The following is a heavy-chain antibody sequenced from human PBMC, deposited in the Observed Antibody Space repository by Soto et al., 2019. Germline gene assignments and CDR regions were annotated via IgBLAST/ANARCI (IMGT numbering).Heavy chain of an antibody. D-gene: IGHD6-19*01. Sequence: QVQLVESGGGVVQPGRSLRLSCAASGFTFRSYAMHWVRQAPGKGLEWVAVMSYDGTNKYYADSVKGRFTISRDNSKNTLYLQMNSLRAEDTALYYGAGDPTSSGWYCAPHYWGQGTLVAVSS. V-gene: IGHV3-30-3*01. CDR1: GFTFRSYA. CDR3: AGDPTSSGWYCAPHY. CDR2: MSYDGTNK. J-gene: IGHJ4*02.